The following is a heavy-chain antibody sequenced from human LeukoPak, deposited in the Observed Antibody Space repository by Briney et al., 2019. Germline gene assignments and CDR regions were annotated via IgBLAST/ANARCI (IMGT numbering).Heavy chain of an antibody. J-gene: IGHJ4*02. D-gene: IGHD3-22*01. V-gene: IGHV7-4-1*02. CDR3: ARDSSVGYYDSSGYTTDAPSDY. CDR2: INTNTGNP. Sequence: GASVKVSCKASGYTFTSYPMNWVRQAPGQGLEWMGWINTNTGNPTYAQGFTGRFVFSLDTSVSTAYLQISSLKAEDTAVYYCARDSSVGYYDSSGYTTDAPSDYWGQGTLVTVSS. CDR1: GYTFTSYP.